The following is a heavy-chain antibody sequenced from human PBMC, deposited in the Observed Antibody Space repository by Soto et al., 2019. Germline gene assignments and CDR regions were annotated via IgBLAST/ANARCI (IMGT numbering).Heavy chain of an antibody. CDR3: VISLGSGRSYYSYGMGV. J-gene: IGHJ6*01. D-gene: IGHD3-10*01. CDR2: ISGSGGST. Sequence: RKGLEWVSAISGSGGSTYYADSVKGRFTISRDNSKNTLYLQMNSLRAEDTAVYYCVISLGSGRSYYSYGMGVRGQGLTVTVSS. V-gene: IGHV3-23*01.